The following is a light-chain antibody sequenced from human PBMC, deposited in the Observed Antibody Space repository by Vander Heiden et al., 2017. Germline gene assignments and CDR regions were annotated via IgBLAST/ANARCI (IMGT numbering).Light chain of an antibody. J-gene: IGKJ5*01. CDR1: QSVSSNY. CDR2: DAA. Sequence: VLTHPPGTPSFSPGEIATLCWTASQSVSSNYLAQHQQKPGQAPRLLIYDAARRANGIPDRFSGSGSGTDFTLTISRLETEDFAVYYCQKYATSPTFGQGTRLEIK. CDR3: QKYATSPT. V-gene: IGKV3-20*01.